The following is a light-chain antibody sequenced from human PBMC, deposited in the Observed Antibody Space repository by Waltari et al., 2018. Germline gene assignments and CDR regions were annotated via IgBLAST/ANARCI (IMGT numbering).Light chain of an antibody. CDR1: TGAATSSHY. V-gene: IGLV7-46*01. CDR2: DTS. CDR3: LLFYSGAEV. J-gene: IGLJ2*01. Sequence: QAVVTQEPSLTVSPGGPVPLTCGSSTGAATSSHYPYRFQRKPGQAPRTLIYDTSNKHSWTPARFSGSLLGGKAALTLSGAQPEDEAEYYCLLFYSGAEVFGGGTQLTVL.